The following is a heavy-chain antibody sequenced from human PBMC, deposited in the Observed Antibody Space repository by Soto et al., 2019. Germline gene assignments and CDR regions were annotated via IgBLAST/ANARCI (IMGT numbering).Heavy chain of an antibody. CDR1: GFTFSNAW. CDR2: IKSKTDGGTK. Sequence: GGSLRLSCAASGFTFSNAWMSWVRQAPGKGLEWVGRIKSKTDGGTKHYAAPVKGRFTIPRDDSKNTLYLQMNSLKTEDTAVYYCTTEGRAIAWGSDLAGAFDIWGQGKMVTVSS. CDR3: TTEGRAIAWGSDLAGAFDI. V-gene: IGHV3-15*01. J-gene: IGHJ3*02. D-gene: IGHD7-27*01.